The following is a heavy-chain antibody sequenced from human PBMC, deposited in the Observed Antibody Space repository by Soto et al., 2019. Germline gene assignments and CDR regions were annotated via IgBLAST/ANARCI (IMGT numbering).Heavy chain of an antibody. CDR2: IYPGDSYT. J-gene: IGHJ3*02. Sequence: GESLKISCKGSGYSFTSYWIGWVRQMPGKGLEWMGIIYPGDSYTSYSPSFQGQVTISADKSISTTFLQWSSLKASDTAMYYGAGYLIAAARPFAAFDIWGQGTMVTVSS. CDR1: GYSFTSYW. V-gene: IGHV5-51*01. CDR3: AGYLIAAARPFAAFDI. D-gene: IGHD6-6*01.